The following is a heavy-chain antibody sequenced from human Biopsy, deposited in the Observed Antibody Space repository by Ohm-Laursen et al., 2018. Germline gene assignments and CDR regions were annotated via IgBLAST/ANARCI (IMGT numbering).Heavy chain of an antibody. V-gene: IGHV4-59*07. Sequence: SDTLSLTCTVSGGSLNFYYWSWIRQPPGKGLEWIGYMYYSGSTKYSPSLKNRVTVSFDTSRNQFSLKLTSMTPADTAVHYCVRGRSPATYWGQGALVIVSS. D-gene: IGHD3-16*01. CDR2: MYYSGST. J-gene: IGHJ4*02. CDR3: VRGRSPATY. CDR1: GGSLNFYY.